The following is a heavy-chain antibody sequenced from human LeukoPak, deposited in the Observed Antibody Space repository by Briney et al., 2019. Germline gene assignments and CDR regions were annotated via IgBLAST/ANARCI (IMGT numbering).Heavy chain of an antibody. CDR3: ANTATTVTTRYFDL. CDR2: INWNGGST. J-gene: IGHJ2*01. D-gene: IGHD4-17*01. CDR1: GFTFYDYG. Sequence: GGSLRLSCAASGFTFYDYGMSWVRQAPGKGLEWVSGINWNGGSTVYADSVKGRFTISRDNAKNSLYLQMNSLRAEDTAVYYCANTATTVTTRYFDLWGRGTLVTVSS. V-gene: IGHV3-20*04.